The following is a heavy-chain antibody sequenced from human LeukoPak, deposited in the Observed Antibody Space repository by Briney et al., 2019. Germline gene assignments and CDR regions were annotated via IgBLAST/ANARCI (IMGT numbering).Heavy chain of an antibody. CDR2: IYHSGST. V-gene: IGHV4-30-2*01. J-gene: IGHJ3*02. CDR1: GGSISSGGYY. CDR3: ARDQAVAVVPGDAFDI. Sequence: SETLSLTCTVSGGSISSGGYYWSWIRQPPGKGLEWIGYIYHSGSTYYNPSLKSRVTISVDRSKNQFSLKLSSVTAADTAVYYCARDQAVAVVPGDAFDIWGQGTMVTVSA. D-gene: IGHD6-19*01.